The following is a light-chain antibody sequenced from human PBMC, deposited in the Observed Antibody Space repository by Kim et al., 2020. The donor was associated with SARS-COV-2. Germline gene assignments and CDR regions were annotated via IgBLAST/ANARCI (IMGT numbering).Light chain of an antibody. CDR1: QNILNY. J-gene: IGKJ2*01. CDR2: AAS. CDR3: QQGYHTPRT. V-gene: IGKV1-39*01. Sequence: DIQMTQSPSSLSASVGDRVTITCRSSQNILNYLNWYQQTPGKAPKLLIYAASTLKSGVPSRFSGSGSRTDFTLTISSLQPEDFAVYYCQQGYHTPRTFGQGTKLEIK.